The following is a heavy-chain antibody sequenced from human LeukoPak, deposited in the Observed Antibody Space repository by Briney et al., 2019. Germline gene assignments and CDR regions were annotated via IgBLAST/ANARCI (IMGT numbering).Heavy chain of an antibody. CDR2: ISPNNGNT. J-gene: IGHJ3*02. D-gene: IGHD1-1*01. CDR1: GYTFGTSS. V-gene: IGHV1-18*01. Sequence: ASVNVSCKAFGYTFGTSSITWVRQAPGQRLEWMGWISPNNGNTHYAQGVQGRVTMTTDTSRSTAYVELRSLRSDDTAVYYCTRVRNSNNWWGPFDIWGQGTVVTVSS. CDR3: TRVRNSNNWWGPFDI.